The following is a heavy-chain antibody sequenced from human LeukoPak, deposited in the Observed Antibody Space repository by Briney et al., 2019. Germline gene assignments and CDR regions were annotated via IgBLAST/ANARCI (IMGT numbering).Heavy chain of an antibody. J-gene: IGHJ4*02. CDR1: GFTFSSYG. V-gene: IGHV3-23*01. CDR2: IDGGGGRT. Sequence: GGSLRLSCSASGFTFSSYGMHWVRQAPGVGLEWVSAIDGGGGRTWHADSVRGRFTISRDNSKNTLFMQMNSLRAEDTAVYYCAKGDYFDYWGQGTLVTVSS. CDR3: AKGDYFDY.